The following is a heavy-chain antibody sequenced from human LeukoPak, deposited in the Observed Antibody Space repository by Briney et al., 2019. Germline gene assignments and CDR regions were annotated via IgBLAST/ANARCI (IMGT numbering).Heavy chain of an antibody. Sequence: SVKVSCKASGGTFSSYAISWVRQAPGQGLEWMGRIIPILGIANYAQKFQGRVTITADKSTSTAYMELSSLRSEDTAVYYCARSDYYYPFDYWGQGTLVTVSS. V-gene: IGHV1-69*04. J-gene: IGHJ4*02. CDR1: GGTFSSYA. CDR3: ARSDYYYPFDY. CDR2: IIPILGIA. D-gene: IGHD3-22*01.